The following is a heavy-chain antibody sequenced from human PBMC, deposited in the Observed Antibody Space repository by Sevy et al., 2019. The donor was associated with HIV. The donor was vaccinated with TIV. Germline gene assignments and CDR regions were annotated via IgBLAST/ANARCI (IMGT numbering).Heavy chain of an antibody. CDR3: AKDSSSWYGVFFFEY. CDR1: GFTFDDYT. Sequence: GGSLRLSCAASGFTFDDYTMHWVRQAPGKGLEWVSLISWDGGSTYYADSVKGRFTISRDNSKNSLYLQMNSLRTEDTALYYSAKDSSSWYGVFFFEYWGQGTLVTISS. D-gene: IGHD6-13*01. CDR2: ISWDGGST. V-gene: IGHV3-43*01. J-gene: IGHJ4*02.